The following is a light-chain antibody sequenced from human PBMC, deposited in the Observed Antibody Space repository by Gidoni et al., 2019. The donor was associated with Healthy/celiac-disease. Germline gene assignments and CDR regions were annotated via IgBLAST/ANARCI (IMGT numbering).Light chain of an antibody. Sequence: HSALTQPRSVSGSPGKSVTIPCTGTSTDVGGHNYVSWYLKHPGKAPKLIIYDVSKRPSGVPDRFSGSKSGNTASLTISGLQAEDESDYFCGSYAGSYVVFGGGTKLTVL. CDR2: DVS. V-gene: IGLV2-11*01. CDR1: STDVGGHNY. J-gene: IGLJ2*01. CDR3: GSYAGSYVV.